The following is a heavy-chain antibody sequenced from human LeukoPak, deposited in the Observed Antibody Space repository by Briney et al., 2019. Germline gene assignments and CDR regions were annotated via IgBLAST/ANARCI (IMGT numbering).Heavy chain of an antibody. CDR2: ISGSGGST. CDR1: GFTFSSYA. CDR3: AKATVYGDSSAYFDY. J-gene: IGHJ4*02. Sequence: GGSLRLSCAASGFTFSSYAMYRVRQAPGKGLEWVSAISGSGGSTYYEDSVKGRFTTSRDNSKNTLYLQMNSLRAEDTAVYFCAKATVYGDSSAYFDYWGQGTLVTVSS. D-gene: IGHD3-22*01. V-gene: IGHV3-23*01.